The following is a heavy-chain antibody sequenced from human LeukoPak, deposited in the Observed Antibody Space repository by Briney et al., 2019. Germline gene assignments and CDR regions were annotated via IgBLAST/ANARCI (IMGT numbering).Heavy chain of an antibody. D-gene: IGHD6-19*01. CDR2: IRYDGSNK. CDR1: GFTFSSYG. Sequence: PGGSLRLTCAASGFTFSSYGMHWVGQAPGKGLEGVTFIRYDGSNKYYADSVKGRFTTSRDNSKNTLYLQMNSLRAEDTAVYYCAKVESDSSGFLYFDYWGQGTLVTVSS. CDR3: AKVESDSSGFLYFDY. J-gene: IGHJ4*02. V-gene: IGHV3-30*02.